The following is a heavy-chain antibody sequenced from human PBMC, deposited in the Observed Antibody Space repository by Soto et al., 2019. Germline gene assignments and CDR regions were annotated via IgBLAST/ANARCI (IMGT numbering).Heavy chain of an antibody. CDR1: GFSFDDYA. Sequence: EVQLVESGGGLVQPGRSLRLSCAASGFSFDDYAMHWVRQAPGKGLEWVSVISWNSGSIGYADSVKGRFTISRDNAKYSLYLQMNSLRAEDTALDCCAKDRSDFWSPDSKNAFDIWGQWTMVTVSS. CDR3: AKDRSDFWSPDSKNAFDI. V-gene: IGHV3-9*01. J-gene: IGHJ3*02. CDR2: ISWNSGSI. D-gene: IGHD3-3*01.